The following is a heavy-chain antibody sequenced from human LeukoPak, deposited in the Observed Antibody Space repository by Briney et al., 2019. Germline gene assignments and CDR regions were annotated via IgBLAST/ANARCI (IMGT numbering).Heavy chain of an antibody. V-gene: IGHV3-23*01. Sequence: GGSLRLSCAASGFTFSSYAMSWVRQAPGKGLEWVSAISGSGGRIYYGASVKGRFTISRDNSKNTLNLQMNSLRAEDTAVYYCARAGALRPDYWGQGTLVTVSS. CDR2: ISGSGGRI. CDR3: ARAGALRPDY. J-gene: IGHJ4*02. CDR1: GFTFSSYA.